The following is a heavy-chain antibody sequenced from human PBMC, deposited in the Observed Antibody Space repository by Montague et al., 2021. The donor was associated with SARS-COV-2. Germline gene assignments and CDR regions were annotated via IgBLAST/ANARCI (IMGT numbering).Heavy chain of an antibody. J-gene: IGHJ4*02. Sequence: SETLSLTCTVSGDSISIYYWSWIRRPPGRGLEWIGYVYYGGPTNYNPSLKSRVSISVDTSKNYFFLRLRSVTTADTAVYYCARTTELQPFDFWGQGTLVTVSS. CDR3: ARTTELQPFDF. V-gene: IGHV4-59*13. CDR2: VYYGGPT. CDR1: GDSISIYY. D-gene: IGHD1-26*01.